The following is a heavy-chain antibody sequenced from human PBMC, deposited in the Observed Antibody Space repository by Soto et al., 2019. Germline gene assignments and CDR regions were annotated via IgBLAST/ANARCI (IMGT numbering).Heavy chain of an antibody. V-gene: IGHV3-33*01. CDR3: ARDCGRSGGSCYTYGMDV. Sequence: GGSLRLSCAASGFTFSSYGMHWVRQAPGKGLEWVAVIWYDGSNKYYADSVKGRFTISRGNSKNTLYLQMNSLRAEDTAVYYCARDCGRSGGSCYTYGMDVWGQGTTVTVSS. CDR1: GFTFSSYG. D-gene: IGHD2-15*01. CDR2: IWYDGSNK. J-gene: IGHJ6*02.